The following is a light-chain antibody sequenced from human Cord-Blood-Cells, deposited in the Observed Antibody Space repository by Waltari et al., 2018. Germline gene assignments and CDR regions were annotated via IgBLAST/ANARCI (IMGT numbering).Light chain of an antibody. CDR2: DAS. V-gene: IGKV3-11*01. Sequence: EIVLTQSPATLSLSPGERATLSCRASQSVSSYLAWYQQKPGQAPRHLIYDASNRATGIPARFSGSGSGTDFTLTISXXEPEDFAVYYCQQRSNWPRTFGQGTKVEIK. J-gene: IGKJ1*01. CDR1: QSVSSY. CDR3: QQRSNWPRT.